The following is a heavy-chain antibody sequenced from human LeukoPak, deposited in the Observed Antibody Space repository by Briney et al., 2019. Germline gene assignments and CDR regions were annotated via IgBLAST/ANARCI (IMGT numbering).Heavy chain of an antibody. V-gene: IGHV1-2*02. CDR2: INPNSGGT. J-gene: IGHJ4*02. CDR3: ATRGAAAGYYYFDY. D-gene: IGHD6-13*01. CDR1: GFTFTGYY. Sequence: ASVKVSCRASGFTFTGYYMHWVRQAPRQGLEWMGWINPNSGGTNYAQKFQGRVTMTRDTSISTAYMELSRLRSDDTAVYYCATRGAAAGYYYFDYWGQGTLVTVSS.